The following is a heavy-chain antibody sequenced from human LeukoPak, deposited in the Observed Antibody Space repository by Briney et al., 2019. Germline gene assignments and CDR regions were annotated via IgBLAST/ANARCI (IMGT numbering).Heavy chain of an antibody. J-gene: IGHJ5*02. V-gene: IGHV4-30-2*01. D-gene: IGHD2-2*01. CDR2: IYHSGST. Sequence: SQTLSLTCTVSGGSISSGGYYWSWIRQPPGKGLEWIGYIYHSGSTCYNPSLKSRVTISVDRSKNQFSLKLNSVTAADTAVYYCARDIVVVPALGGWFDPWGQGTLVTVSS. CDR3: ARDIVVVPALGGWFDP. CDR1: GGSISSGGYY.